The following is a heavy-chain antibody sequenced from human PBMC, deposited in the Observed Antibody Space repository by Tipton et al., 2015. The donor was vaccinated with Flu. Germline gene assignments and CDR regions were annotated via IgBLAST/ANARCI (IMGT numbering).Heavy chain of an antibody. Sequence: TLSLTCNVSGGSISSYYWGWIRQPPGKGLEWIGTIYYSGNTYYNASLKSRVTISVDTSKDQFSLKLTSVTAADTAVYYCARGPTLKYFDYWGQGALVTVSS. CDR2: IYYSGNT. V-gene: IGHV4-39*07. CDR3: ARGPTLKYFDY. D-gene: IGHD1-1*01. J-gene: IGHJ4*02. CDR1: GGSISSYY.